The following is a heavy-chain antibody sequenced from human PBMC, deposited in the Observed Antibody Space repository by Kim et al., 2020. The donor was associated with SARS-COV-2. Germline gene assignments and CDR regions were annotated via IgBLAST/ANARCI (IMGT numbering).Heavy chain of an antibody. V-gene: IGHV1-3*01. CDR2: INADSGNT. J-gene: IGHJ4*02. D-gene: IGHD3-9*01. CDR3: ARPMTTAYYTMHY. Sequence: ASVKVSCKASGYTLTNYGLHWVRQAPGQRLEWIGRINADSGNTKYAQKFQGRVAITRDTSATTVYMELTSLTSEDAAVYYCARPMTTAYYTMHYWGQGTL. CDR1: GYTLTNYG.